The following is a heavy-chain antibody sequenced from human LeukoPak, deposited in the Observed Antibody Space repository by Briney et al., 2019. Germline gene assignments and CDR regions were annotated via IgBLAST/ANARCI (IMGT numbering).Heavy chain of an antibody. CDR1: GFTFSSYG. V-gene: IGHV3-30*18. J-gene: IGHJ4*02. D-gene: IGHD6-13*01. CDR3: AKWGSIAAAGNLEYY. CDR2: ISYDGSNK. Sequence: GGSLRLSCAASGFTFSSYGMHWFRQAPGKGLEWVAVISYDGSNKYYADSVKGRFPISRDISKNTVYLQINSLRAEDTAVYYCAKWGSIAAAGNLEYYWGQGTLVTASS.